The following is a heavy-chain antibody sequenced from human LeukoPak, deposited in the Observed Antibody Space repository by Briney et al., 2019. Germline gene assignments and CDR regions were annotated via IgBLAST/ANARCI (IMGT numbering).Heavy chain of an antibody. J-gene: IGHJ4*02. CDR3: ARGAQYVAGTADY. D-gene: IGHD6-19*01. CDR1: GFTFSDYY. V-gene: IGHV3-11*06. CDR2: ISSSSSYT. Sequence: GGSLRLSCAASGFTFSDYYMSWIRQAPGKGLEWVSYISSSSSYTNYADSVKGRFTISRDNAKNSLYLQMNSLRAEDTAVYYCARGAQYVAGTADYWGQGTLVTVSS.